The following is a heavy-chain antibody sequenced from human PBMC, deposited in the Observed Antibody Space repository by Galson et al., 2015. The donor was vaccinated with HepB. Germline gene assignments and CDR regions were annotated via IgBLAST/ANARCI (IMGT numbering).Heavy chain of an antibody. Sequence: SLRLSCAASGFTFSSYAMNWVRQAPGKGLEWVSSISGSGGSTYYADSVKGRFAISRDNSKNTLYLQMNSLRAEDTAVYYYANCRTLSNGWCNWIDPWGQGTLVTVSS. CDR2: ISGSGGST. CDR1: GFTFSSYA. J-gene: IGHJ5*02. CDR3: ANCRTLSNGWCNWIDP. V-gene: IGHV3-23*01. D-gene: IGHD6-19*01.